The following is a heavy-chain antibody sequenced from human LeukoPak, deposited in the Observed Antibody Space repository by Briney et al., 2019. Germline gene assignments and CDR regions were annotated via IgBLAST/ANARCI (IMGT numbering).Heavy chain of an antibody. CDR3: VRVDYRDGGIYY. V-gene: IGHV3-7*04. Sequence: QPGGSLRLSCTASGFSFSGYWMTWVRQTPGKGLEWVANINQDGSKKSYVDSVRGRFTISRDSAKNSLYLQMNSLRAEDTAVYHCVRVDYRDGGIYYWGQGTLVTASS. D-gene: IGHD4/OR15-4a*01. CDR1: GFSFSGYW. J-gene: IGHJ4*02. CDR2: INQDGSKK.